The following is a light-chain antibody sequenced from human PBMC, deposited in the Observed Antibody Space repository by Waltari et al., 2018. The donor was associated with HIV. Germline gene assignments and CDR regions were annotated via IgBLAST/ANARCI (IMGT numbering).Light chain of an antibody. CDR1: QSVGTY. CDR3: QQRSNWRT. V-gene: IGKV3-11*01. CDR2: DTS. J-gene: IGKJ2*01. Sequence: EIVLTQSPATLSLSPGERATPSCKASQSVGTYIAWYQQKVGQAPRLLIYDTSSRGPGIPARFSGSGSGTDFTLTIISLEPEDFAVYYCQQRSNWRTFGQGTKLEIK.